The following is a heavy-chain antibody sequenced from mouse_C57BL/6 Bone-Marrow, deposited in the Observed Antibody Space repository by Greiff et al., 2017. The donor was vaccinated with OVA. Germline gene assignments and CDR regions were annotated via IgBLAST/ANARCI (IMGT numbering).Heavy chain of an antibody. CDR1: GFSLTSYG. J-gene: IGHJ1*03. V-gene: IGHV2-2*01. CDR2: IWSGGST. Sequence: VQRVESGPGLVQPSQSLSITCTVSGFSLTSYGVHWVRQSPGKGLEWLGVIWSGGSTDYNAAFISRLSISKDNSKSQVFFKMNSLQADDTAIYYCARKGGNYPYWYFDVWGTGTTVTVSS. D-gene: IGHD2-1*01. CDR3: ARKGGNYPYWYFDV.